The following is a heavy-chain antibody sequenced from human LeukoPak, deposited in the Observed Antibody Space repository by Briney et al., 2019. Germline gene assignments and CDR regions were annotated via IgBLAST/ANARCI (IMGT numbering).Heavy chain of an antibody. CDR2: ISSSGSTI. V-gene: IGHV3-11*01. CDR3: ARVWNHNWFDP. CDR1: GFTFSDYY. J-gene: IGHJ5*02. Sequence: PGGSLRLSCAASGFTFSDYYMSWIRQTPGKGLEWVSYISSSGSTIYYADSVKGRFTISRDNAKNSLYLRMNSLRAEDTAVYYCARVWNHNWFDPWGQGTLVTVSS. D-gene: IGHD1-1*01.